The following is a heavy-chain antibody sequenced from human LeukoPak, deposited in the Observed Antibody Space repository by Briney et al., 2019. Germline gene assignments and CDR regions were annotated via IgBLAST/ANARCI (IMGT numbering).Heavy chain of an antibody. Sequence: ASVKVSCKASGYTFTGYYMHWVRQAPGQGLEWMGWINPNSGGTNYAQKFQGRVTMTRDTSISTAYMELSRLRSDDTAVYYCARENGSYQTRAFDYWGQGTLVTVSS. V-gene: IGHV1-2*02. D-gene: IGHD1-26*01. CDR1: GYTFTGYY. CDR2: INPNSGGT. CDR3: ARENGSYQTRAFDY. J-gene: IGHJ4*02.